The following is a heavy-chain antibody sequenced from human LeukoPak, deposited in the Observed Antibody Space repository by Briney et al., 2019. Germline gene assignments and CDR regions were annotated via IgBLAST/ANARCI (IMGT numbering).Heavy chain of an antibody. CDR3: ARGVVVVAATDY. CDR1: GFTFSSYA. D-gene: IGHD2-15*01. V-gene: IGHV3-23*01. CDR2: ISGSGGTI. J-gene: IGHJ4*02. Sequence: GGSLRLSCAASGFTFSSYAMSWVRQAPGKGLEWVSAISGSGGTIYYADSVKGRFTISRDNAKNSLYLQMNSLRAEDTAVYYCARGVVVVAATDYWGQGTLVTVSS.